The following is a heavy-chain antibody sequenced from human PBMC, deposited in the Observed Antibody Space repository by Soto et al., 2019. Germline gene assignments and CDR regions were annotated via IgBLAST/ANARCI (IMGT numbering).Heavy chain of an antibody. CDR1: GFTFSGFG. CDR3: ARRRGTEFDF. CDR2: ISSSASLT. V-gene: IGHV3-48*02. J-gene: IGHJ4*02. Sequence: EVHLVESGGGLVQPGGSLRLSCAASGFTFSGFGMNWVRQAPGKGLEWVSYISSSASLTYHADSVKGRFTISRDNAKNSLCLQMNSLRDDDTAVYYCARRRGTEFDFWGQGTLVIVSS. D-gene: IGHD3-16*01.